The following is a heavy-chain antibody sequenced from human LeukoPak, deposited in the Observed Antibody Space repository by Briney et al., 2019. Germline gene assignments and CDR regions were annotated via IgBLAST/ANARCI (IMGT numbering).Heavy chain of an antibody. CDR2: FDPGDGVT. CDR1: GYTLTELS. V-gene: IGHV1-24*01. CDR3: ATTAIWFGVTSRFDP. D-gene: IGHD3-10*01. Sequence: ASVKVSCKVSGYTLTELSMHWVRQAPGKGLEWMGGFDPGDGVTIYAQKFQGRVTMTEDTSTDTAYMELSSLRSEDTAVYYCATTAIWFGVTSRFDPWGQGTLVTVSS. J-gene: IGHJ5*02.